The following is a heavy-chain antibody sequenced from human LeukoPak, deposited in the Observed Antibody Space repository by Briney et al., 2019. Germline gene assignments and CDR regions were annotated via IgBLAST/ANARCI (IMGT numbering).Heavy chain of an antibody. CDR3: AGRLWRRDGYNLSAFDI. Sequence: PSETLSLTCTVSGGSISSNYCNRIRHPPVKEPQHHGYIYYSGSTNYNPSLKSRVTISVDTSKNQFSLKLISVTAADTAVYYCAGRLWRRDGYNLSAFDIWGQGTMVTVSS. CDR1: GGSISSNY. D-gene: IGHD5-24*01. CDR2: IYYSGST. J-gene: IGHJ3*02. V-gene: IGHV4-59*01.